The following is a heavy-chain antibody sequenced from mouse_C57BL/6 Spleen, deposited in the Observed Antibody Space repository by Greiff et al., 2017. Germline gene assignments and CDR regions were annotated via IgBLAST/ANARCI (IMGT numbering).Heavy chain of an antibody. CDR2: IYPRSGNT. D-gene: IGHD2-4*01. CDR3: AREADYSWFAY. J-gene: IGHJ3*01. Sequence: QVQLQQSGAELARPGASVKLSCKASGYTFTSYGISWVKQRTGQGLEWIGEIYPRSGNTYYNEKFKGKATLTADKASSTAYMELRSLTSEDSAVYFCAREADYSWFAYWGQGTLVTVSA. CDR1: GYTFTSYG. V-gene: IGHV1-81*01.